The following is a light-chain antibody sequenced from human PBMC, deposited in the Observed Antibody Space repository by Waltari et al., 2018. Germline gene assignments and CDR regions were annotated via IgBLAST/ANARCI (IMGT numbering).Light chain of an antibody. CDR2: LGS. Sequence: DIVMTQSPLSLPVTPGEPASISCRSSQSLLHRNGYNYLDWYLQKPGQSPQLLIYLGSNRASGVPDRFSGSRSGTDFTLKISRVEAEDVGVYYCMQSLQALWTFGPGTKVEIK. CDR1: QSLLHRNGYNY. J-gene: IGKJ1*01. CDR3: MQSLQALWT. V-gene: IGKV2-28*01.